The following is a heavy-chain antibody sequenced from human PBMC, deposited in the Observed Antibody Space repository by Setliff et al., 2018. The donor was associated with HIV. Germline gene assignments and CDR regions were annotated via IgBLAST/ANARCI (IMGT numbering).Heavy chain of an antibody. CDR1: GYTFTSYH. CDR3: ARDLSISNPYYDILTGPGVY. CDR2: INPSGGST. Sequence: ASVKVSCKASGYTFTSYHMYWVRQAPGQGLVWMGAINPSGGSTRYAQKFQGRVTMTRDTSTSTVYMELSSLRSEDTAVYYCARDLSISNPYYDILTGPGVYWGQGTLVTVSS. J-gene: IGHJ4*02. V-gene: IGHV1-46*01. D-gene: IGHD3-9*01.